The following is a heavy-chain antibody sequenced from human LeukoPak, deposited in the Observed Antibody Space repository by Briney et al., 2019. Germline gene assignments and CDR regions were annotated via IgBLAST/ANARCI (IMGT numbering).Heavy chain of an antibody. CDR1: GFTFSSYW. V-gene: IGHV3-74*01. D-gene: IGHD3-10*01. Sequence: PGGSLRLSCAASGFTFSSYWMHWVRQAPGKGLVWVSRINSDGSSTSYADSVKGRFTISRDNAKNTLYLQMNSLRAEDTAVYYCAKEGNVLLWFGESQTPFDYWGQGTLVTVSS. CDR2: INSDGSST. CDR3: AKEGNVLLWFGESQTPFDY. J-gene: IGHJ4*02.